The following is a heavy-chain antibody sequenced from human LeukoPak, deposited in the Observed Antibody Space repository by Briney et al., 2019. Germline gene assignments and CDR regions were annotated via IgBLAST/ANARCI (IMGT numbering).Heavy chain of an antibody. Sequence: SETLSLTCTVSGGSISSYYWSWIRQPAGKGLEWIGRMYNSGSTNYNPSLKSRVTMSVDRSKNQFSLKVSSVTAADTAVYYCARDLIGGSSGYYDYWSQGTLVTVSS. CDR2: MYNSGST. J-gene: IGHJ4*02. D-gene: IGHD3-22*01. CDR1: GGSISSYY. V-gene: IGHV4-4*07. CDR3: ARDLIGGSSGYYDY.